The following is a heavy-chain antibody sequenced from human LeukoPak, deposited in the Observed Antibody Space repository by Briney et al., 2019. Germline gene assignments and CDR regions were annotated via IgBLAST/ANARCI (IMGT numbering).Heavy chain of an antibody. Sequence: GGSLRLSCAASGFIFTNYDMNWVRQAPGRGLEWVSGISGSGDTTNYADSVRGRFTISRDNAKNSLYLQMNSLRDEDTAVYYCAREGFYSGYDRWGQGTLVTVSS. J-gene: IGHJ4*02. D-gene: IGHD5-12*01. CDR2: ISGSGDTT. CDR3: AREGFYSGYDR. CDR1: GFIFTNYD. V-gene: IGHV3-23*01.